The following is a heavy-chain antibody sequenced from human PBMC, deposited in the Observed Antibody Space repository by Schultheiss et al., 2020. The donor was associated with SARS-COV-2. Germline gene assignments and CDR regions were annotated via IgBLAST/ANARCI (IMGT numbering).Heavy chain of an antibody. CDR1: DGSFSDYY. CDR3: ARGYGSSWYGFDY. V-gene: IGHV4-34*01. CDR2: IDHSGGT. J-gene: IGHJ4*02. Sequence: SETLSLTCAVSDGSFSDYYWTWIRQPPGKGLEWIGEIDHSGGTNYNPSLKSRVTILVDTSKNQLSLKLTSLTAADTAIYYCARGYGSSWYGFDYWGQGTLVTVSS. D-gene: IGHD6-13*01.